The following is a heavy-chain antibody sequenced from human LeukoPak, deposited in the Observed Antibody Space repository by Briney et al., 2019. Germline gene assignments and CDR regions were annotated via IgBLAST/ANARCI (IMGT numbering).Heavy chain of an antibody. Sequence: SETLSLTCTVSGGSISSYYWSWIRQPPGKGLEWIGYIYYSGSTNYNPSLKSRVTISVDTSKNQFSLKLSSVTAADTAVYYCARGGYCSGGSCWFDPWGQGTLVTVSS. V-gene: IGHV4-59*01. CDR1: GGSISSYY. J-gene: IGHJ5*02. CDR2: IYYSGST. CDR3: ARGGYCSGGSCWFDP. D-gene: IGHD2-15*01.